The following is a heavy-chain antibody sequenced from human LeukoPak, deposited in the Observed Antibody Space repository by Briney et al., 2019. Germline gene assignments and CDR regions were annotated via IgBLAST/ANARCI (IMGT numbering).Heavy chain of an antibody. Sequence: GESLKISCGGSGDSFTTYWIAWVRQMPGKGLEWMGIIYPGDSDTRYSPSFQGQVTISADKSISTAYLQWSSLKASDTAMYYCASWKHRKQFGVAPLGIWGQGTMVTVSS. J-gene: IGHJ3*02. D-gene: IGHD3-3*01. CDR2: IYPGDSDT. V-gene: IGHV5-51*01. CDR3: ASWKHRKQFGVAPLGI. CDR1: GDSFTTYW.